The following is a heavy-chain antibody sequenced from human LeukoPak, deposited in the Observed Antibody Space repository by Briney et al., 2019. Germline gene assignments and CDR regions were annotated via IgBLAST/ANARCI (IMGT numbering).Heavy chain of an antibody. Sequence: KPSETLSLTCTVSGGSISSGSYYWSWIRQPAGKGLEWIGRIYTSGSTNYNPSLKSRVTISVDTSKNQFSLKLSSVTAAGTAVYYCARDHPFMVRGVNVVYYYYYMDVWGKGTTVTISS. V-gene: IGHV4-61*02. J-gene: IGHJ6*03. CDR2: IYTSGST. D-gene: IGHD3-10*01. CDR3: ARDHPFMVRGVNVVYYYYYMDV. CDR1: GGSISSGSYY.